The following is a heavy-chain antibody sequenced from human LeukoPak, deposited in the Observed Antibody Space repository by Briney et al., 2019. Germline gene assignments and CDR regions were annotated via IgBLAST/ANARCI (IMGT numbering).Heavy chain of an antibody. J-gene: IGHJ4*02. CDR1: GFSFSNSW. V-gene: IGHV3-74*01. CDR2: TNSDASTT. CDR3: TRGLPNFSFFDY. Sequence: GGSLRLSCAASGFSFSNSWMHWVRQAPGKGLVWVSRTNSDASTTLYADSVQGRFSVSRDNAKNTLYLQMSSLRAEDTAVYYCTRGLPNFSFFDYWGQGILVTVSS. D-gene: IGHD4/OR15-4a*01.